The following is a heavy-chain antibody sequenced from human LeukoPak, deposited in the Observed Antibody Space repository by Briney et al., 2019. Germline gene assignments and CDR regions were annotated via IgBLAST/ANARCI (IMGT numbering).Heavy chain of an antibody. D-gene: IGHD4-17*01. CDR3: ARQSGDYTYYSDY. V-gene: IGHV4-39*01. CDR2: IYYSGST. Sequence: PSETLSLTCTVSGGSISSSGFYWGWIRQPPARGLEWIGSIYYSGSTYYNPSLKSRVTISVDTSKNQFSLRLSSVSATDTAAYYCARQSGDYTYYSDYWGQGTLVTVSS. J-gene: IGHJ4*02. CDR1: GGSISSSGFY.